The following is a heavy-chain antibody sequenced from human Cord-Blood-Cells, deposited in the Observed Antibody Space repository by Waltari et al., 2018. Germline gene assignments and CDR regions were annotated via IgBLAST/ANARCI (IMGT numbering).Heavy chain of an antibody. CDR3: ARDPDCSGGSCYNY. V-gene: IGHV4-34*01. CDR1: GGSFSGYY. CDR2: INHSGST. D-gene: IGHD2-15*01. J-gene: IGHJ4*02. Sequence: QVQLQQWGAGLLKPSETLSLTCAVYGGSFSGYYWSWLRQPPGKGLEWIGEINHSGSTNYNPSHKSRVTISVDTSKNQFSLKLSSVTAADTAVYYCARDPDCSGGSCYNYWGQGTLVTVSS.